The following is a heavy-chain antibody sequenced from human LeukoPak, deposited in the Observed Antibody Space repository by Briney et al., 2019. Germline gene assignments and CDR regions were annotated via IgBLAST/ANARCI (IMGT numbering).Heavy chain of an antibody. V-gene: IGHV3-33*01. J-gene: IGHJ4*02. CDR3: ARSVVGYYYFDS. Sequence: GRSLRLSCAASGFTLSTYDIHWVRQAPGKGLEWVAVIWNDGSNKYYGDSVKGRFTISRDNSKNTLYLQMNSLRAEHTAIYYCARSVVGYYYFDSWGQGTLVTVSS. D-gene: IGHD5-18*01. CDR2: IWNDGSNK. CDR1: GFTLSTYD.